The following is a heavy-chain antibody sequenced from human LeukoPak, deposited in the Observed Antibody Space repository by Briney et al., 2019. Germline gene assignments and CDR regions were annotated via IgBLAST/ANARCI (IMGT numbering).Heavy chain of an antibody. CDR1: GGSISSYY. D-gene: IGHD5-12*01. CDR3: ARVAEYSGYDGIDY. Sequence: SSETLSLTCTVSGGSISSYYWSWIRQPPGKGLEWIGYIYYSGSTNYNPSLESRVTISVDTSKNQFSLNLSSVTAADTAVYYCARVAEYSGYDGIDYWGQGTLVTVSS. V-gene: IGHV4-59*01. CDR2: IYYSGST. J-gene: IGHJ4*02.